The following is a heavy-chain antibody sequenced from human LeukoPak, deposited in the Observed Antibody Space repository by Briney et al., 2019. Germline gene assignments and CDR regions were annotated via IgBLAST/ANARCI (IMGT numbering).Heavy chain of an antibody. CDR2: IKQDGSEK. D-gene: IGHD3-9*01. V-gene: IGHV3-7*03. CDR1: GFTFSNFP. J-gene: IGHJ4*02. Sequence: GGSLRLSCAASGFTFSNFPMTWVRRAPGKGLEWVANIKQDGSEKNYVDSVKGRFTISRDNAKNSLYLQMNNLRVEDTAMYYCAGGTGFIIKDWGQGTLVTVSS. CDR3: AGGTGFIIKD.